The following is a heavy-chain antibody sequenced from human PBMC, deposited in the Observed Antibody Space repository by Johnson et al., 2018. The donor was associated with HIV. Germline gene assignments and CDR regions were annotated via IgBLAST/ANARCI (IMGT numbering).Heavy chain of an antibody. V-gene: IGHV3-9*01. D-gene: IGHD6-6*01. CDR3: AKDSAWDSSSSGAFDI. CDR2: ISWNSGSL. J-gene: IGHJ3*02. Sequence: VQLVESGGGLVQPGRSLRLSCAASGFTFDDYAMHWVRQAPGKGLEWVSGISWNSGSLGYADSVKGRFTISRANAKNSLYLQMNSLRAEDTALYYCAKDSAWDSSSSGAFDIWGQGTMVTVSS. CDR1: GFTFDDYA.